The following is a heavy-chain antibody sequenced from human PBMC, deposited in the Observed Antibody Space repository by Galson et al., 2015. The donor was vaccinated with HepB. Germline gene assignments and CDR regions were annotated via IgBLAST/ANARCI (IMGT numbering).Heavy chain of an antibody. D-gene: IGHD5-18*01. CDR2: INSDGSST. CDR1: GFTFSSYW. V-gene: IGHV3-74*01. J-gene: IGHJ3*02. CDR3: ARVWSYGYVPDAFDI. Sequence: SLRLSCAASGFTFSSYWMHWVRQAPGKGLVWVSRINSDGSSTSYADSVKGRFTISRDNAKNTLYLQMNSLRAEDTAVYYCARVWSYGYVPDAFDIWGQGTMVTVSS.